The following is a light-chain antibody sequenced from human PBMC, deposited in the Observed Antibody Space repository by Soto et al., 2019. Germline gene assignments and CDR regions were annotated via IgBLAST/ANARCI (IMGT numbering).Light chain of an antibody. J-gene: IGKJ5*01. CDR2: DAS. CDR1: QSVSSY. Sequence: EIVLTQSPATLSLSPGERATLSCRASQSVSSYVAWYQQKPGQAPRLLIYDASNRATGIPARFSGSGSGTDFTLTITSIEPEDFSVYYCQQRSNWPPSTFGQGTRLEIK. CDR3: QQRSNWPPST. V-gene: IGKV3-11*01.